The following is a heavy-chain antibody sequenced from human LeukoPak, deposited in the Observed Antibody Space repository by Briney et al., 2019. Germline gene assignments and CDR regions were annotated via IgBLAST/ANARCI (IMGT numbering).Heavy chain of an antibody. V-gene: IGHV4-61*02. CDR3: ASSGY. D-gene: IGHD3-10*01. CDR1: GGSISSGSYY. J-gene: IGHJ4*02. Sequence: KPSETLSLTCTVSGGSISSGSYYWSWIWQPGGKGLEWIGRIYTSGSTNYNPSLKSRVTISVDTSKNQFSLKLSSVTAADTAVYYCASSGYWGQGTLVTVSS. CDR2: IYTSGST.